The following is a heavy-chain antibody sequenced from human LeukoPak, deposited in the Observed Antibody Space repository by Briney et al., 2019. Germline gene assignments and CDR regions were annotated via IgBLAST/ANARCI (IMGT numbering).Heavy chain of an antibody. CDR1: GFTFSSYA. J-gene: IGHJ4*02. D-gene: IGHD6-13*01. V-gene: IGHV3-23*01. Sequence: GGSLRLSCAASGFTFSSYAMSWVRQAPGKGLEWVSAISGSDGSTYYADSVKGRFTISRDNSKNTLYLQMNSLRAEDTAVYYCAKVEQQLVMEYYFDYWGQGTLVTVSS. CDR2: ISGSDGST. CDR3: AKVEQQLVMEYYFDY.